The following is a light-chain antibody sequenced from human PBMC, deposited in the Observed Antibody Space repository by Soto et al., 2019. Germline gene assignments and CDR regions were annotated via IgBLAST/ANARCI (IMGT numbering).Light chain of an antibody. CDR3: QSYDSSLTVV. J-gene: IGLJ2*01. CDR2: GNT. Sequence: QSVLTQPPSVSGAPGQRVTISCTGSSSNIGAGYDVHWYQQFPGTTPKFLIYGNTNRPSGVPDRFSASKSGTSASLDITGLQAEDEAEYFCQSYDSSLTVVFGG. V-gene: IGLV1-40*01. CDR1: SSNIGAGYD.